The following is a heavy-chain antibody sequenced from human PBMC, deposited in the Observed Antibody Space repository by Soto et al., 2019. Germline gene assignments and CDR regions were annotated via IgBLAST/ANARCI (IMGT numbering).Heavy chain of an antibody. D-gene: IGHD2-15*01. CDR2: MNPDSGNS. J-gene: IGHJ4*02. Sequence: ASVKVSRKTSGYTFTHFDIHWVRQATGQGLEWVGWMNPDSGNSGFTQRFQGRVSMTRNASMSTAYMEIHSLTSADTAIHYCARAYHLVPKFWGQGTLVTVSS. V-gene: IGHV1-8*01. CDR3: ARAYHLVPKF. CDR1: GYTFTHFD.